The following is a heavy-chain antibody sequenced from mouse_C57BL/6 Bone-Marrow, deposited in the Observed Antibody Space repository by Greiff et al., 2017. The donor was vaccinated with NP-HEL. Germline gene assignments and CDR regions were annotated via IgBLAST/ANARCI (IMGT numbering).Heavy chain of an antibody. V-gene: IGHV14-1*01. CDR2: IDPDDGDT. CDR1: GFNIKDYY. CDR3: TTNEVYYYAMGD. J-gene: IGHJ4*01. Sequence: EVQLQQSGAELVRPGASVKLSCTASGFNIKDYYMHWVKQRPEQGLEWIGRIDPDDGDTEYAPKFQGKATMTADTSSNTAYLQLSSLTSEDTAVYYCTTNEVYYYAMGDWGQRASVTVSS.